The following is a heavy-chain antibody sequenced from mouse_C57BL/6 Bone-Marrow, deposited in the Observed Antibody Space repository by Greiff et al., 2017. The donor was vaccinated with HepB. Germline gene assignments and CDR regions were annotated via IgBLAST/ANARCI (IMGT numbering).Heavy chain of an antibody. CDR3: ARQVTTVVAPLGFDV. CDR1: GFTLSDYY. D-gene: IGHD1-1*01. CDR2: ISNGGGST. J-gene: IGHJ1*03. V-gene: IGHV5-12*01. Sequence: EVKLMESGGGLVQPGGSLKLSCAASGFTLSDYYMYWVRQTPEKRLEWFAYISNGGGSTYYPDTVKGRFTISRDNAKNTLYLQMSRLKSEDTAMYYCARQVTTVVAPLGFDVWGTGTTVTVSS.